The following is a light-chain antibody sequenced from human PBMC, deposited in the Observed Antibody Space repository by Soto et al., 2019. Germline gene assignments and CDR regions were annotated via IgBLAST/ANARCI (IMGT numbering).Light chain of an antibody. J-gene: IGLJ1*01. CDR3: QSYDSSLSVNYV. CDR2: GNT. CDR1: SSNIGAGYD. Sequence: VLTQPPSVSGAPGQRVTISCPGSSSNIGAGYDVHWYQQLPGTAPKILIYGNTNRPSGVPDRFSGSKSGTSASLAITGLQAEDEADYYCQSYDSSLSVNYVFGTGTKVTVL. V-gene: IGLV1-40*01.